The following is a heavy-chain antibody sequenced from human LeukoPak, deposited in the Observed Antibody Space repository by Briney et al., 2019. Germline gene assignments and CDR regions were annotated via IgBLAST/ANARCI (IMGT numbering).Heavy chain of an antibody. CDR3: ARYIAAAAIDY. CDR2: ISYDGSNK. V-gene: IGHV3-30-3*01. J-gene: IGHJ4*02. D-gene: IGHD6-13*01. Sequence: GGSLRLSCAASGFTFSSYAMHWVRQAPGKGLEWVAVISYDGSNKYYADSVKGRFTISRDNSKNTLCLQMNSLRAEDTAVYYCARYIAAAAIDYWGQGTLVTVSS. CDR1: GFTFSSYA.